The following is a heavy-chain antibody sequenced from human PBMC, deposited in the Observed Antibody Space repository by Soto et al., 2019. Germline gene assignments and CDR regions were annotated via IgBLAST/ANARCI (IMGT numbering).Heavy chain of an antibody. D-gene: IGHD2-15*01. CDR3: ARRARYCSGGSCYSSLFFDY. V-gene: IGHV3-23*01. CDR1: GFTCSSYA. Sequence: EVQLLESGGGLVQPGGSLRLSCADSGFTCSSYAMSRVRQAPGKGLEWVSAISGSGGSTYYADSVKGRFTISRDNSKNTLYLQMNSLRAEDTAVYYCARRARYCSGGSCYSSLFFDYWGQGTLVTVSS. J-gene: IGHJ4*02. CDR2: ISGSGGST.